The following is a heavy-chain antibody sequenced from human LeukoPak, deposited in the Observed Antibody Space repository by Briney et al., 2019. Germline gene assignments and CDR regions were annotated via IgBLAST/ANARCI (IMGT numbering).Heavy chain of an antibody. CDR1: GYFFRDYY. Sequence: ASVKVSCRASGYFFRDYYMHWVRQAPGQGLEWMGWINPSSGDANYAQKFQGRVTMTSDTSISTAYSELNRLRADDTAIYFCASDVQDYGGNSGFDYWGQGSLVIVSS. D-gene: IGHD4-23*01. CDR3: ASDVQDYGGNSGFDY. J-gene: IGHJ4*01. CDR2: INPSSGDA. V-gene: IGHV1-2*02.